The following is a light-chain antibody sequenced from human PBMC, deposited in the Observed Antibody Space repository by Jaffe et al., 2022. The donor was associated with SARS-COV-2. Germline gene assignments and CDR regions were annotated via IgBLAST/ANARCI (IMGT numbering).Light chain of an antibody. J-gene: IGLJ2*01. V-gene: IGLV2-14*01. CDR1: SSDVGGYNY. CDR2: DVS. CDR3: SSYTSSNTVGV. Sequence: QSALTQPASVSGSPGQSITISCTGTSSDVGGYNYVSWYQQHPGKAPKLMIYDVSNRPSGVSNRFSGSKSGNTASLTISGLQAEDEAHYYCSSYTSSNTVGVFGGGTKLTVL.